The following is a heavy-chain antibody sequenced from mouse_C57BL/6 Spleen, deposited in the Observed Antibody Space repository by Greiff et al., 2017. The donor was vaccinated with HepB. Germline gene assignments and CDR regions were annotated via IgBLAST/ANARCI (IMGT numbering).Heavy chain of an antibody. D-gene: IGHD4-1*02. CDR1: GYTFTSYW. V-gene: IGHV1-50*01. Sequence: QVQLQQPGAELVKPGASVKLSCKASGYTFTSYWMQWVKQRPGQGLEWIGEIDPSDSYTNYNQKFKGKATLTVDTSSSTAYMQLSSLTSEDSAVYYCARQLGREGFAYWGEGTLVTVSA. CDR3: ARQLGREGFAY. CDR2: IDPSDSYT. J-gene: IGHJ3*01.